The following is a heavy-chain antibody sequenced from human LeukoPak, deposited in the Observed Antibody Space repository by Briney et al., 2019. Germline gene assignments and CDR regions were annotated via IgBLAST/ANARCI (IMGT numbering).Heavy chain of an antibody. CDR3: ATLRPQEDY. CDR2: IYYSGST. CDR1: GGSISNFY. J-gene: IGHJ4*02. Sequence: SETLSLTCTVSGGSISNFYWSWIRQPPGKGLEWIGYIYYSGSTNYNPSLKSRVTISIDTSKNQSSLKLSSVTAADTAVYYCATLRPQEDYWGQGTLVTVSS. V-gene: IGHV4-59*01.